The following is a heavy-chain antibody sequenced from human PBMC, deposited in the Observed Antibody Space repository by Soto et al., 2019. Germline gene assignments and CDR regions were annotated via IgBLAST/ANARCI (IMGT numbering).Heavy chain of an antibody. CDR3: SRGTYYPQSSGLHADY. D-gene: IGHD3-22*01. CDR2: ISSDGHHQ. V-gene: IGHV3-30*03. Sequence: GGSLRLSCATSGFSFNDYAMYWVRQAPGQGLEWVAIISSDGHHQFYLDNLRGRFTVSRDNSKNTLYLQMNSLRPEDTAVYYCSRGTYYPQSSGLHADYWGPGTVVTVSS. CDR1: GFSFNDYA. J-gene: IGHJ4*02.